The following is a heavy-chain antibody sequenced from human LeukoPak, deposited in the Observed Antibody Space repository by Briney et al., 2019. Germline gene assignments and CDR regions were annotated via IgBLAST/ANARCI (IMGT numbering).Heavy chain of an antibody. CDR2: IYYNGST. CDR3: ARGAAARAPFDY. Sequence: MSSETLSLTCTVSGVSISSGGYYWRGIRQHPGKGLEWIGYIYYNGSTYYNPSLKNRITISVDTSKNQFSLKLSSVTAADTAVYYCARGAAARAPFDYWGQGTLVTVSS. CDR1: GVSISSGGYY. D-gene: IGHD2-2*01. J-gene: IGHJ4*02. V-gene: IGHV4-31*03.